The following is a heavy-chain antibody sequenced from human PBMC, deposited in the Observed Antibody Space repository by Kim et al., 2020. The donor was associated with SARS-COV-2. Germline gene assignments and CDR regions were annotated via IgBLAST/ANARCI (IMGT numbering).Heavy chain of an antibody. V-gene: IGHV3-7*03. CDR2: GSGK. CDR3: AREGWFDP. J-gene: IGHJ5*02. Sequence: GSGKYYVDAVKGRFTISRDNAKNSLYLQMNSLGAEDTAVYYCAREGWFDPWGQGTLVTVSS.